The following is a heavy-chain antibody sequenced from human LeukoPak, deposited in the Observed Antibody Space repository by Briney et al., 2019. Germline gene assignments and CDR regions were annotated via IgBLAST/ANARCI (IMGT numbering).Heavy chain of an antibody. CDR3: ARDFDYYGSGSPFDP. D-gene: IGHD3-10*01. V-gene: IGHV4-61*02. J-gene: IGHJ5*02. Sequence: PSETLSLTCTVSGGSISSGSYYWSWIRQPAGKGLEWIGRIYTSGSTNYNPSLKSRVTISVDTSKNQFSLKLSSVTAADTAVYYCARDFDYYGSGSPFDPWGQGTLVTVSA. CDR1: GGSISSGSYY. CDR2: IYTSGST.